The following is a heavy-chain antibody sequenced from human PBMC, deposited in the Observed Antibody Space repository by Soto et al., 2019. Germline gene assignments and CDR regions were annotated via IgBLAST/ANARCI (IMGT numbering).Heavy chain of an antibody. V-gene: IGHV3-30-3*01. CDR3: ASMANGYGY. D-gene: IGHD5-18*01. CDR1: GFTSSSYA. J-gene: IGHJ4*02. CDR2: ISYDGSNK. Sequence: PGGSLRLSCAASGFTSSSYAMHWVRQAPGKGLEWVAVISYDGSNKYYADSVKGRFTISRDNSKNTLYLQMNSLRAEDTAVYYCASMANGYGYWGQGTLVTVSS.